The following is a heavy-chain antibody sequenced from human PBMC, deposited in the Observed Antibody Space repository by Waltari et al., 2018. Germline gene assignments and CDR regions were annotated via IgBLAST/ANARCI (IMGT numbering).Heavy chain of an antibody. CDR3: AGDRAIGLFFDY. CDR1: GDSISGNYW. D-gene: IGHD2-2*01. Sequence: QVQLQESGQGLVKPSGTLSLTCAVSGDSISGNYWWSWVRQSPEKGLECIGQVHHSGKTHYNPSLQSRVTISVDKPKNQFPLNLNSVTAADTAVYYCAGDRAIGLFFDYWGRGTLVTVSS. J-gene: IGHJ4*02. V-gene: IGHV4-4*02. CDR2: VHHSGKT.